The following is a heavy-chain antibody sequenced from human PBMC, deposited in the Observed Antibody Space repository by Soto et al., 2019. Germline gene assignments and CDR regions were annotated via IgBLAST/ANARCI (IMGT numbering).Heavy chain of an antibody. Sequence: SVKVSCKASGGTFSSYAISWVRQAPGQGLEWMGGIIPIFGTANYAQKFQGRVTITADESTSTAYMELGSLRSEDTAMYYCARVGYCSGGSCYQGNYYYYYGMDVWGQGTTVTVSS. CDR1: GGTFSSYA. D-gene: IGHD2-15*01. J-gene: IGHJ6*02. CDR3: ARVGYCSGGSCYQGNYYYYYGMDV. CDR2: IIPIFGTA. V-gene: IGHV1-69*13.